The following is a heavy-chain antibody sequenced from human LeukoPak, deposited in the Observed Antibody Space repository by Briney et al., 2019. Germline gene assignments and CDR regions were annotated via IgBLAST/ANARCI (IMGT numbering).Heavy chain of an antibody. Sequence: HPGGSLRLSCAASGFTFSSYAMSWVRQAPGKGLEWVSAISGSGGSTYYADSVKGRFTISRDNSKNTLYLQMNSLRAEDTAVHYCAKDQWELPFYFDYWGQGTLVTVSS. CDR1: GFTFSSYA. J-gene: IGHJ4*02. CDR3: AKDQWELPFYFDY. V-gene: IGHV3-23*01. CDR2: ISGSGGST. D-gene: IGHD1-26*01.